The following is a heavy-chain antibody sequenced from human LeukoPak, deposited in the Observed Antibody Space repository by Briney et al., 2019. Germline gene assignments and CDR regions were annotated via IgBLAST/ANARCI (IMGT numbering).Heavy chain of an antibody. CDR1: GFTFSSYG. CDR2: ISYDGSNK. D-gene: IGHD3-22*01. V-gene: IGHV3-30*03. J-gene: IGHJ4*02. Sequence: PGRSLRLSCAASGFTFSSYGMHWVRQAPGKGLEWVAVISYDGSNKYYADSVKGRFTISRDNSKNTLFLQVNSLRTEDTAVYYCARGPTYQHSSGHDFDYWGQGTLVTVSS. CDR3: ARGPTYQHSSGHDFDY.